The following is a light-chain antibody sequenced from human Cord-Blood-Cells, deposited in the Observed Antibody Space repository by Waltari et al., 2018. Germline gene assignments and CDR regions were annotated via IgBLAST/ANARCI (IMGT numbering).Light chain of an antibody. Sequence: QSVLTQTPSASGTPGQRVTIACSVSSSNIGSNTGHWYQQRPGTAPKLLIYSNNQRPSGVPDRFSGSKSGTSASLAISGLQSEDEADYYCAAWDDSLNGLNWVFGGGTKLTVL. CDR2: SNN. J-gene: IGLJ3*02. CDR3: AAWDDSLNGLNWV. V-gene: IGLV1-44*01. CDR1: SSNIGSNT.